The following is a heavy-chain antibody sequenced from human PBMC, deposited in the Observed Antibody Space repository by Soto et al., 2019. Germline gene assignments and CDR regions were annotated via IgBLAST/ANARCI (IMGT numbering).Heavy chain of an antibody. CDR1: GFTFSSYW. Sequence: PGGSLRLSCAASGFTFSSYWMHWVRQAQGKGLVWVSRINSDGSSTSYADSVKGRFTISRDNAKNTLYLQMNSLRAEDTAVYYCARAGSREEYDFWSGDYTANDAFDIWGQGTMVTVSS. V-gene: IGHV3-74*01. CDR2: INSDGSST. J-gene: IGHJ3*02. CDR3: ARAGSREEYDFWSGDYTANDAFDI. D-gene: IGHD3-3*01.